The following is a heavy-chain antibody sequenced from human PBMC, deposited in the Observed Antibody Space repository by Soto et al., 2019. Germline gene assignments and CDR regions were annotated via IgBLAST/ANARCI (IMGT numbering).Heavy chain of an antibody. D-gene: IGHD6-6*01. V-gene: IGHV2-5*01. Sequence: GSGPTLVNPTQTLTMTCTFSGSSLNSSGVGVGWIRQPPGKALEWLALIYWNDEMHYSPSLKSRLTITEDASKHQVVLTVTNMDPVDTATYYCAHRRFAKYSSLPADFDYWGQGILVTVSS. J-gene: IGHJ4*02. CDR1: GSSLNSSGVG. CDR3: AHRRFAKYSSLPADFDY. CDR2: IYWNDEM.